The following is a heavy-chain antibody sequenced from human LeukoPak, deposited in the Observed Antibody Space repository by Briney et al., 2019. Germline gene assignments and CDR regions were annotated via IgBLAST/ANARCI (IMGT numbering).Heavy chain of an antibody. Sequence: PETLSLTCTVSGGSISSYYWSWLRQPPGKGLEGIGYIYYSGSTNYNPSLNSRVTISVDTTKNQFSLKLSSVTAADTAMYYCASHYSTGWYHRNYYYYGMDVWGQGTTVTVSS. V-gene: IGHV4-59*08. D-gene: IGHD6-19*01. J-gene: IGHJ6*02. CDR2: IYYSGST. CDR1: GGSISSYY. CDR3: ASHYSTGWYHRNYYYYGMDV.